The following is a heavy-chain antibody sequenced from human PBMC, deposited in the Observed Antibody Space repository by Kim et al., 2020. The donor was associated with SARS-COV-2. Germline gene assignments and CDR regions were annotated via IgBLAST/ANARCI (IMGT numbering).Heavy chain of an antibody. CDR1: GGSISSGGYS. V-gene: IGHV4-30-2*01. CDR3: ARGVYDYIWGSYRYSWFGP. CDR2: IYHSGST. J-gene: IGHJ5*02. D-gene: IGHD3-16*02. Sequence: SETLSLTCAVSGGSISSGGYSWSWIRQPPGKGLECIGYIYHSGSTYYNPSLKSRVTISVDRSKNQFSLKLSSVTAADTAVYYCARGVYDYIWGSYRYSWFGPWGRGTLLTVSS.